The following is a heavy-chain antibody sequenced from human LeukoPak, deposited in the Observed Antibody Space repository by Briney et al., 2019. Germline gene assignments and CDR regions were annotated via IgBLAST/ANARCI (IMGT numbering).Heavy chain of an antibody. D-gene: IGHD4-11*01. CDR1: GFTFSSLW. Sequence: GGPLRPSCAASGFTFSSLWMHWVRQAPGKGLVWVSRINSDGKITIYADSVKGRFTISRDNSKNTLYLQMNSLRAEDTAVYYCAKYEAATVGYFDYWGQGTLVTVSS. V-gene: IGHV3-74*01. J-gene: IGHJ4*02. CDR3: AKYEAATVGYFDY. CDR2: INSDGKIT.